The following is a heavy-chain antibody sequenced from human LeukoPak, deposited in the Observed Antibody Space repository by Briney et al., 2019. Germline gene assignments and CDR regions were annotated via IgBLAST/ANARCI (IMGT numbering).Heavy chain of an antibody. V-gene: IGHV4-61*01. Sequence: PSETLSLICTVSGGSVSSGSYYWSWIRQPPGKGLEWIGYMSYSGSTNYNPSLKSRVTISVDTSKNQFSLKLSSVTAADTAVYYCARVFRTAAGSYFYYYGMDVWGQGTTVTVSS. D-gene: IGHD6-13*01. J-gene: IGHJ6*02. CDR2: MSYSGST. CDR3: ARVFRTAAGSYFYYYGMDV. CDR1: GGSVSSGSYY.